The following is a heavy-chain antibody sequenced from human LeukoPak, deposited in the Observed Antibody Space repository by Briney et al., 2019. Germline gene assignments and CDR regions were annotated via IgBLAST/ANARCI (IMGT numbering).Heavy chain of an antibody. Sequence: SETPSLTCTVSGGSISSGGYYWRWIRQHPGKGLEWIGYIYYSGSTYYNPSLKSRVTISVDTSKNQFSLKLSSVTAADTTVYYCARDNRRQWLVLDGWFDPWGQGTLVTVSS. CDR2: IYYSGST. V-gene: IGHV4-31*03. D-gene: IGHD6-19*01. CDR3: ARDNRRQWLVLDGWFDP. CDR1: GGSISSGGYY. J-gene: IGHJ5*02.